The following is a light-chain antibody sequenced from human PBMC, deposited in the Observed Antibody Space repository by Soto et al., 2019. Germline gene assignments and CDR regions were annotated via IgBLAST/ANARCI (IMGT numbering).Light chain of an antibody. Sequence: IQMTQSPSTLSASVGDRVTITCRASQSINKWVAWFQQKSGRAPKLLIYDAATLQSGVPSRFSGTGSGTDFSLTISSLQPEYFATYYCQQYNIGYTFGQGTRLDI. CDR3: QQYNIGYT. CDR1: QSINKW. CDR2: DAA. J-gene: IGKJ2*01. V-gene: IGKV1-5*01.